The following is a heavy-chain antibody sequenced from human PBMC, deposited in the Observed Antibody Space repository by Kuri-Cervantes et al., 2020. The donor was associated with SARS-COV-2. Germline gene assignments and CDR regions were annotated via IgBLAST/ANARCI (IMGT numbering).Heavy chain of an antibody. CDR3: ARDLPGFLEWLCHWVSGMDV. J-gene: IGHJ6*02. Sequence: ASVKVSCKASGYTFTSYYMHWVRQAPGQGLEWMGIINPSGGSTSYAQKFQGRVTMTRDTSTSTVYMELSSLRSEDTAVYYCARDLPGFLEWLCHWVSGMDVWGQGTTVTVSS. V-gene: IGHV1-46*01. CDR1: GYTFTSYY. CDR2: INPSGGST. D-gene: IGHD3-3*01.